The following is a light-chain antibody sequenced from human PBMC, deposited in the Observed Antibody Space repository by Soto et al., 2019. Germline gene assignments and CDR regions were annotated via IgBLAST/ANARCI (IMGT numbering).Light chain of an antibody. CDR2: NTS. CDR1: QSINSKS. V-gene: IGKV3-20*01. CDR3: QHYGGSFI. Sequence: EIVWTQSPGTLSLSPGEGATVSCRASQSINSKSLVWYQRKLGQAPRLLIYNTSSRATGIPDRFSGSGSGTDFTLSISRLEPEDFAVYYCQHYGGSFIFGPGTKVDFK. J-gene: IGKJ3*01.